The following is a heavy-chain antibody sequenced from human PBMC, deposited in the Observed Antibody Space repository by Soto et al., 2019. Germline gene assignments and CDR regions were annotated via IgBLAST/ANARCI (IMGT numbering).Heavy chain of an antibody. V-gene: IGHV1-69*01. CDR1: GGTFSSYA. D-gene: IGHD3-22*01. CDR2: IIPILGTA. Sequence: QVQLVQSGAEVKKPGSSVKVSCTSSGGTFSSYAISWVRQAPGQGVDRMRGIIPILGTANYAQKFQGRVTITAYESTITAYMELSSLRSEDTAVYYCSRDIINYYDRSGYPWYFDLWGRGTLVTVSS. J-gene: IGHJ2*01. CDR3: SRDIINYYDRSGYPWYFDL.